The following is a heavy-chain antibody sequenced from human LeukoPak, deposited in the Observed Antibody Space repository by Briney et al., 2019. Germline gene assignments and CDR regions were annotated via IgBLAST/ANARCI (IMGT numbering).Heavy chain of an antibody. CDR3: TRRRGIAAPLDY. CDR2: IYYSGST. CDR1: GYSISSGYY. Sequence: PSETLSLTCTVSGYSISSGYYWGWIRQPPGKGLEWIGSIYYSGSTYYNPSLKSRVTISVDTSKNQFSLKLSSVTAADTAVYYCTRRRGIAAPLDYWGQGTLVTVSS. D-gene: IGHD6-13*01. V-gene: IGHV4-38-2*02. J-gene: IGHJ4*02.